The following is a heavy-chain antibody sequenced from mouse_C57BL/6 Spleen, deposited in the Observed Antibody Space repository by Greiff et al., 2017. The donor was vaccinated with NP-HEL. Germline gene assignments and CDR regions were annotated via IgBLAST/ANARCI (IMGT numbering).Heavy chain of an antibody. D-gene: IGHD4-1*01. CDR1: GYTFTSYW. V-gene: IGHV1-69*01. J-gene: IGHJ2*01. Sequence: QVQLQQPGAELVMPGASVKLSCKASGYTFTSYWMHWVKQRPGQGLEWIGEIDPSDSYTNYNQKFKGKFTLTVDKSYSTAYMQLSSLTSEDSAGYYCARTGAYFDYWGQGTTLTVSS. CDR2: IDPSDSYT. CDR3: ARTGAYFDY.